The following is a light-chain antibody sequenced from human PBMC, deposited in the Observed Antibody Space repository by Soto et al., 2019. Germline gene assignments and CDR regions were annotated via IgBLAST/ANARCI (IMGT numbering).Light chain of an antibody. CDR2: AAS. V-gene: IGKV1-39*01. J-gene: IGKJ1*01. CDR1: QSISSY. CDR3: QHYNSYSEA. Sequence: DIQMTQSPASLSASVGDRVTITCRASQSISSYLNWYQQKPGKAPKLLIYAASSLQSGVPSRFSGSGSGTDFTLTISSLQPEDFATYYCQHYNSYSEAFGQGPQGGYQ.